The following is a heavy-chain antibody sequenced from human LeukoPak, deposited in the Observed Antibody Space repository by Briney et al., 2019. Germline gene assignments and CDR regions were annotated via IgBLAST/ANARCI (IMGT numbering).Heavy chain of an antibody. CDR3: ARDRSSGWDFDY. Sequence: SETLSLTCAVSGGSISSGGYSWSWIRQPPGKGLEWIGYIYYSGSTNYNPSLKSRVTISVDTSKNQFSLKLSSVTAADTAVYYCARDRSSGWDFDYWGQGTLVTVSS. CDR1: GGSISSGGYS. CDR2: IYYSGST. J-gene: IGHJ4*02. D-gene: IGHD6-19*01. V-gene: IGHV4-61*08.